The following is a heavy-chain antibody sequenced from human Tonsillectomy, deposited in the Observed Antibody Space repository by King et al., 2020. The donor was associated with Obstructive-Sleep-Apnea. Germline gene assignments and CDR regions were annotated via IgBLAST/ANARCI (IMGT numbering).Heavy chain of an antibody. CDR2: IWHDGSYK. V-gene: IGHV3-33*06. J-gene: IGHJ5*01. CDR3: VKDGSISGYSRTDS. D-gene: IGHD3-22*01. CDR1: GFRFRNYG. Sequence: QVQLVESGGGVVQPGGSRRLSCEASGFRFRNYGMHWVRQAPGKGLEWVAVIWHDGSYKYYGDSVKGRFTISRDNSRSTLYLQMSGLRVEDTALYYCVKDGSISGYSRTDSWGQGARVTVSS.